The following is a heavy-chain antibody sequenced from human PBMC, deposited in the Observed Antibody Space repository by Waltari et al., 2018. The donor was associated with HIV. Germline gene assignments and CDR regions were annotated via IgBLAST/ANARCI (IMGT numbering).Heavy chain of an antibody. CDR3: VRDDPGHAPIDY. J-gene: IGHJ4*02. Sequence: EVELREAGGDLVAPGGSLTLSCVTSGFTFSRYSFNWVRLRPQEGLEWVGSRKRGSREGSYADPVNGRFTISRDDSTNTVFLHLDKLKVADTARYFCVRDDPGHAPIDYWGPGTLVTVSP. CDR1: GFTFSRYS. V-gene: IGHV3-21*02. CDR2: RKRGSREG.